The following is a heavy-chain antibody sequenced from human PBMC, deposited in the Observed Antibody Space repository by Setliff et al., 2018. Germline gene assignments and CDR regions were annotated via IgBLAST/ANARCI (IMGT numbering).Heavy chain of an antibody. CDR1: GFTFRKHA. Sequence: PGGSLRLSCTASGFTFRKHALAWVRQAPGKGLQWVSSVSGSGMTRDYTDSVKGRFTVSRDSSQNKIHLQMDSLRAEDTGKYFCAKDSTGRDAFDIWGHGTMVTVSS. J-gene: IGHJ3*02. CDR3: AKDSTGRDAFDI. V-gene: IGHV3-23*01. CDR2: VSGSGMTR.